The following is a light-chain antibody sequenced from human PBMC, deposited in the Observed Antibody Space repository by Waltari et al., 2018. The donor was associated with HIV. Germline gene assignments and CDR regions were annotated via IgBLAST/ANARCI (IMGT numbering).Light chain of an antibody. CDR3: AAWDDTFRWV. J-gene: IGLJ3*02. Sequence: QPVLTQPPSASGTPGQRVTLSCSGSSSNIGINSVYWYQQVPGRTPKLLIYRNNQRPSGVPDRFSGSKSGTSASLAISGLQSEDEADYYCAAWDDTFRWVFGGGTKLTVL. V-gene: IGLV1-44*01. CDR1: SSNIGINS. CDR2: RNN.